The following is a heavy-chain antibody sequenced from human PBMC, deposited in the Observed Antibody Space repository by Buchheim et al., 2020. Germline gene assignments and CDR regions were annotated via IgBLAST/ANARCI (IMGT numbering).Heavy chain of an antibody. CDR2: IKQDGSAK. CDR1: GFTFSNYW. D-gene: IGHD3-16*02. V-gene: IGHV3-7*01. CDR3: ARESWRGDYYYGMDV. J-gene: IGHJ6*02. Sequence: EVQLVESGGGLAQPGGSLRLSCAASGFTFSNYWMGWVRQVPGKGLEWVANIKQDGSAKYYVDSVKGRFTLSRDNAKNSLYLQMNSLRAEDTAVYYCARESWRGDYYYGMDVWGQGTT.